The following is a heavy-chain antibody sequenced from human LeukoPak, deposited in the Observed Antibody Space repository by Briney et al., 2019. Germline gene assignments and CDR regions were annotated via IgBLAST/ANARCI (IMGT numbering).Heavy chain of an antibody. V-gene: IGHV4-59*01. CDR2: IYYSGST. J-gene: IGHJ4*02. CDR1: GGSISSYY. D-gene: IGHD1-26*01. Sequence: PSETLSLTCTVSGGSISSYYWTWIRQPPGKGLEWIGYIYYSGSTNYNPSLKSRVTISVDTSKNQFSLKLTSVTAADTAVYYCARGVNSGYFDYCGQGTLVTVPS. CDR3: ARGVNSGYFDY.